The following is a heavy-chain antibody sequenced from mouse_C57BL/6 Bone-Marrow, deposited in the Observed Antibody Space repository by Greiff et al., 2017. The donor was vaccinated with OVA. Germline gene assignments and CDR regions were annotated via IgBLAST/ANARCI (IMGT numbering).Heavy chain of an antibody. D-gene: IGHD2-1*01. Sequence: EVMLVESGEGLVKPGGSLKLSCAASGFTFSSYALSWVRQTPEKRLEWVAYISSGGDYIYYADTLKGRFTIARDNARNTLYLQMSSLKSEDTSMYYCTRLLDAMDYWGQGNSVTVSS. CDR2: ISSGGDYI. CDR1: GFTFSSYA. V-gene: IGHV5-9-1*02. J-gene: IGHJ4*01. CDR3: TRLLDAMDY.